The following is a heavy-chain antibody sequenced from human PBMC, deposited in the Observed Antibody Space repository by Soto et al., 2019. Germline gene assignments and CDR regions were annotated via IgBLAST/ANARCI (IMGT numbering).Heavy chain of an antibody. CDR3: SRFIMVGGWFDPNYYHGMDV. CDR2: ISGYNGNT. J-gene: IGHJ6*02. Sequence: QVQLVQSGAEVKKPGASVTVSCKTSGYTFSNYGINWGRQAPGQGLEWMGWISGYNGNTNYAQTAQGRVTKTTDTSTGTVYMELRSLKSDDTAIYYCSRFIMVGGWFDPNYYHGMDVWGQGTTVTVSS. CDR1: GYTFSNYG. D-gene: IGHD6-19*01. V-gene: IGHV1-18*01.